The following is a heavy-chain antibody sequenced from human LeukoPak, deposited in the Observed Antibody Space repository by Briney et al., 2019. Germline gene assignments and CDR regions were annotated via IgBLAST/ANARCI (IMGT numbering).Heavy chain of an antibody. CDR1: GGSFDPYY. Sequence: PSETLSLTCAVYGGSFDPYYWTWIRQSPGKGLEWIGEINHSGSANYNPSLKSRVTISVDPSSNQFSLKLNSVTAADTAVYYCASNSGSYYPDYWGQGTLVTVSS. D-gene: IGHD1-26*01. V-gene: IGHV4-34*01. CDR2: INHSGSA. J-gene: IGHJ4*02. CDR3: ASNSGSYYPDY.